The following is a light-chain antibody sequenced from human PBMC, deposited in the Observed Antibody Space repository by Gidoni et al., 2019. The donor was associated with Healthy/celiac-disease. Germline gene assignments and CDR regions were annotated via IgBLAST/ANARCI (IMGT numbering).Light chain of an antibody. Sequence: EIVLTQSPGTLSLSPGERATLSCRASQSVSSSYLAWYQQKPGQAPRLLSYGASSRATGIPDRFSGSGSGTDFTLTISRLEPDDFAVYYCQQYGSSPQTFGGGTKVEIK. J-gene: IGKJ4*01. CDR1: QSVSSSY. CDR3: QQYGSSPQT. V-gene: IGKV3-20*01. CDR2: GAS.